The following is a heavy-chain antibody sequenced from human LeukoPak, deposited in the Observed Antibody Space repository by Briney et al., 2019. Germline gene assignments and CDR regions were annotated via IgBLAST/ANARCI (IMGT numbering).Heavy chain of an antibody. D-gene: IGHD1-14*01. CDR2: ISSSSSYI. Sequence: GGSLRLSCAASGFTFSSYSMNWVRQAPGKGLEWVSSISSSSSYIYYADSVKGRFTISRDNAKNSLYLQMNSLRAEGTAVYYCARSPVSRKLDYWGQGTLVTVSS. CDR1: GFTFSSYS. CDR3: ARSPVSRKLDY. V-gene: IGHV3-21*01. J-gene: IGHJ4*02.